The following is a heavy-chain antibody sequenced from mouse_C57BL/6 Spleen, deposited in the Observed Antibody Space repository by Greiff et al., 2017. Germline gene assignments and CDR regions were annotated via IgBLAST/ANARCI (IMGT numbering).Heavy chain of an antibody. Sequence: QVQLQQPGAELVRPGSSVKLSCKASGYTFTSYWMHWVKQRPKQGLEWIGNIDPSDSETHYNQKFKDKATLTVDKSSSTAYMQLSSLTSEDSAVYYCARWGAQASYYFDYWGQGTTLTVSS. J-gene: IGHJ2*01. D-gene: IGHD3-2*02. CDR1: GYTFTSYW. CDR2: IDPSDSET. V-gene: IGHV1-52*01. CDR3: ARWGAQASYYFDY.